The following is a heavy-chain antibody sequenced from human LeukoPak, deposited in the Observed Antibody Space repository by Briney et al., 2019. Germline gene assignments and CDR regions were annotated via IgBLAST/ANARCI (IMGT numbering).Heavy chain of an antibody. J-gene: IGHJ4*02. CDR2: IYHSGST. CDR3: ARGLSVVGDSGSPFDY. CDR1: GGSISSGGYS. D-gene: IGHD3-10*01. V-gene: IGHV4-30-2*01. Sequence: SETLSLTCAVSGGSISSGGYSWSWIRQPPGKGLEWIGYIYHSGSTYYNPSLKSRVTISVDTSKNQFSLKLSSVTAADTAVYYCARGLSVVGDSGSPFDYWGQGTLVTVSS.